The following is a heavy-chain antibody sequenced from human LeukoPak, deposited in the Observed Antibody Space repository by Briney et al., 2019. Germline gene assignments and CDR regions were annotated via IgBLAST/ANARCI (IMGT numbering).Heavy chain of an antibody. CDR1: GFTFSSYA. V-gene: IGHV3-23*01. J-gene: IGHJ6*02. Sequence: GGSLRLSCAASGFTFSSYAMSWVRQAPGKGLEWVSAISGSGGSTYYADSVKGRFTIFRDNSKNTLYLQMNSLRAEDTAVYYCAKDPYYYYGMDVWGQGTTVTVSS. CDR2: ISGSGGST. CDR3: AKDPYYYYGMDV.